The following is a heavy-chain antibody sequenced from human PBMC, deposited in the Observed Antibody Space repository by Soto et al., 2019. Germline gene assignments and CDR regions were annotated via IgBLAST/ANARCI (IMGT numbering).Heavy chain of an antibody. CDR3: ARALYCSSTSCYERGLYYFDY. CDR1: GCTFTSYY. D-gene: IGHD2-2*01. V-gene: IGHV1-46*01. Sequence: GASVKVSCKASGCTFTSYYMHWVRQAPGQGLELMGIINPSGGSTSYAQKFQGRVTMTRDTSTSTVYMELSSLRSEDTAVYYCARALYCSSTSCYERGLYYFDYWGQGTVATV. J-gene: IGHJ4*02. CDR2: INPSGGST.